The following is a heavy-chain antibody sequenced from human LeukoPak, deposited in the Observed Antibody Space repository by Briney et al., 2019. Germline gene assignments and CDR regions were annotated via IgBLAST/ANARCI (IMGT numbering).Heavy chain of an antibody. CDR3: ARGSHYDFWSGYSPYYYYYMDV. D-gene: IGHD3-3*01. Sequence: SETLSLTCTVSGGSISSGSYYWSWIRQPAGKGLEWIGRIYTSGSTNYNPSLKSRVTISVDTSKNQFSLKLSSVTAADTAVYHCARGSHYDFWSGYSPYYYYYMDVWGKGTTVTVSS. V-gene: IGHV4-61*02. CDR2: IYTSGST. CDR1: GGSISSGSYY. J-gene: IGHJ6*03.